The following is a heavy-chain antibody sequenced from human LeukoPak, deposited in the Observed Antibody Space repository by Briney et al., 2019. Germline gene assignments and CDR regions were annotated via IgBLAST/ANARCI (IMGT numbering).Heavy chain of an antibody. D-gene: IGHD3-22*01. CDR3: AREPIGYYDSSGYYLWNI. CDR2: INPSGGST. V-gene: IGHV1-46*01. J-gene: IGHJ3*02. Sequence: ASVKVSCKASGYTFTSYYMHWVRQAPGQGLEWMGIINPSGGSTSYAQKFRGRVTMTRDTSTSTVYMELSSLRSEDTAVYYCAREPIGYYDSSGYYLWNIWGQGTMVTVSS. CDR1: GYTFTSYY.